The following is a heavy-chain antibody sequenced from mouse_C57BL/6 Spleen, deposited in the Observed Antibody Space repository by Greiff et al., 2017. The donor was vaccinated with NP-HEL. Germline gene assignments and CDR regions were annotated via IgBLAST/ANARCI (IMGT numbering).Heavy chain of an antibody. CDR2: IDPSDSET. Sequence: QVHVKQPGAELVRPGSSVKLSCKASGYTFTSYWMHWVKQRPIQGLEWIGNIDPSDSETHYNQKFKDKATLTVDKSSSTAYMQLSSLTSEDSAVYYCARSLTGTRFDYWGQGTTLTVSS. V-gene: IGHV1-52*01. CDR3: ARSLTGTRFDY. J-gene: IGHJ2*01. CDR1: GYTFTSYW. D-gene: IGHD4-1*01.